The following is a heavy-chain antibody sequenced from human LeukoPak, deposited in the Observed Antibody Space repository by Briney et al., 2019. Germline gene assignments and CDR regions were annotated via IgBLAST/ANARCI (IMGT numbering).Heavy chain of an antibody. CDR2: INHSGST. D-gene: IGHD3-3*01. V-gene: IGHV4-34*01. Sequence: PSETLSLTCTVSGGSISSYYWSWIRQPPGKGLEWIGEINHSGSTNYNPSLKSRVTISVDTSKNQFSLKLSSVTAADTAVYYCARDDFWSGYSDYWGQGTLVTVSS. CDR1: GGSISSYY. J-gene: IGHJ4*02. CDR3: ARDDFWSGYSDY.